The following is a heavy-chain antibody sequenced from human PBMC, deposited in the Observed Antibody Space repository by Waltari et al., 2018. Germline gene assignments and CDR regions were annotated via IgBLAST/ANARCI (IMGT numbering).Heavy chain of an antibody. J-gene: IGHJ4*02. V-gene: IGHV3-21*01. Sequence: EVQLVESGGGLVQPGGSLRLSCAASGFTFSSYSMHWVRQAPGKGLEWVSSISSSSSYIYYADSVKGRFTISRDNAKNSLYLQMNSLRAEDTAVYYCARDLGMVPTFDYWGQGTLVTVSS. CDR2: ISSSSSYI. CDR3: ARDLGMVPTFDY. CDR1: GFTFSSYS. D-gene: IGHD7-27*01.